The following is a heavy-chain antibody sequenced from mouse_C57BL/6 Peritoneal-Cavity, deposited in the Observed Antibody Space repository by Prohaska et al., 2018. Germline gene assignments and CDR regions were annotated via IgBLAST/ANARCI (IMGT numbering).Heavy chain of an antibody. Sequence: QVQLQQPGAELVMPGASVKLSCKASGYTFTSYWMHWVKQRPGQGLEWIGEIDPSDSYTNYNQKFKGKATLYVDKASSTVYMKLSSLTSEDSAVYYCARLDGHFDYWGQGTTLTVSS. V-gene: IGHV1-69*01. J-gene: IGHJ2*01. D-gene: IGHD1-1*01. CDR3: ARLDGHFDY. CDR2: IDPSDSYT. CDR1: GYTFTSYW.